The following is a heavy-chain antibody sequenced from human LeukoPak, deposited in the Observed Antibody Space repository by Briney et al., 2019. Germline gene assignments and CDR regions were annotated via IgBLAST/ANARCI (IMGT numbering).Heavy chain of an antibody. CDR2: FDPEDGET. D-gene: IGHD6-13*01. V-gene: IGHV1-24*01. CDR1: GYTLTELS. Sequence: GASVKVSCKVSGYTLTELSMHWVRQAPGKGLEWMGGFDPEDGETIYAQKFQGRVTMTEDTSTDTAYMELSSLRSEDTAVYCCAASSDSSYAYYYYGMDVWGQGTTVTVSS. J-gene: IGHJ6*02. CDR3: AASSDSSYAYYYYGMDV.